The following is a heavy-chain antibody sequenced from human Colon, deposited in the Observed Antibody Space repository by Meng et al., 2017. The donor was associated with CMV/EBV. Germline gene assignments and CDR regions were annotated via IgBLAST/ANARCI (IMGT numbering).Heavy chain of an antibody. J-gene: IGHJ4*02. CDR3: ARGVGGNLPYFDY. D-gene: IGHD4-23*01. CDR2: ITPILQIA. CDR1: GYTFITYA. V-gene: IGHV1-69*09. Sequence: QVYLVQSWSELKNPGALVKVYVKASGYTFITYAMTWARQAPGQGLEWMGCITPILQIANYAQKFQGRVTITADTSTSTIYMELSSLRSEDTAIYYCARGVGGNLPYFDYWGQGTLITVSS.